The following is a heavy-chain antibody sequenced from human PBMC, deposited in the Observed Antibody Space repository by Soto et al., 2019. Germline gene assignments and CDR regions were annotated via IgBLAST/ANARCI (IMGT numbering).Heavy chain of an antibody. Sequence: QVQLQESGPGLVKPSQTLSLTCSMSGGSINSGEYYWNWIRQYPGKGLEWIGYIYSSGRTHYNPSLKSRINISLDTSNNLLSLKLSSVTAADTAVYYCARTGLHLGELSRNWFDPWGRGTLVTVSS. CDR1: GGSINSGEYY. D-gene: IGHD3-16*02. J-gene: IGHJ5*02. CDR3: ARTGLHLGELSRNWFDP. V-gene: IGHV4-31*03. CDR2: IYSSGRT.